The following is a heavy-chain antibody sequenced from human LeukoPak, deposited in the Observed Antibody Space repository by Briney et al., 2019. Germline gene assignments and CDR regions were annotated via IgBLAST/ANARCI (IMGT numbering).Heavy chain of an antibody. D-gene: IGHD5-18*01. V-gene: IGHV3-21*01. CDR1: GFTFSSYS. CDR2: TSSSSSYI. J-gene: IGHJ4*02. CDR3: ATTRYGYYYFDY. Sequence: PGGSLRLSCAASGFTFSSYSMNWVRQAPGKGLEWVSSTSSSSSYIYYADSVKGRFTISRDNAKNSLYLQMNSLRAEDTAVYYCATTRYGYYYFDYWGQGTLVTVSS.